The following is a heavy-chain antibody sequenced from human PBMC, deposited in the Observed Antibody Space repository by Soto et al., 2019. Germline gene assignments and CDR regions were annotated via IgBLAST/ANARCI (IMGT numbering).Heavy chain of an antibody. CDR2: INAGNGNT. CDR1: GYTFTSYA. CDR3: ARSAVDYVILTGYSPGATDY. Sequence: ASVKVSCKASGYTFTSYAMHWVRQAPGQRLERMGWINAGNGNTKYSQKFQGRVTITRDTSASTAYMELSSLRSEDTAVYYCARSAVDYVILTGYSPGATDYWGQGTLVTVSS. V-gene: IGHV1-3*01. J-gene: IGHJ4*02. D-gene: IGHD3-9*01.